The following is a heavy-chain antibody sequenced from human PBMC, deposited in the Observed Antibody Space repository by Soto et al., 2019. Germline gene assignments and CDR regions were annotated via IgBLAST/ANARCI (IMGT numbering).Heavy chain of an antibody. CDR3: ARESRSGSYVFDY. J-gene: IGHJ4*02. CDR1: GFTFNNYL. CDR2: INSDGRST. Sequence: EVPLVESGGGLAQPGGSLRLSCAASGFTFNNYLMHWVRQAPGKGLVWVSRINSDGRSTNYVDSVQGRFTISRDNAKNTLYLEMNSLRAEDTAVYYCARESRSGSYVFDYWGQGTLVTVSS. V-gene: IGHV3-74*01. D-gene: IGHD3-10*01.